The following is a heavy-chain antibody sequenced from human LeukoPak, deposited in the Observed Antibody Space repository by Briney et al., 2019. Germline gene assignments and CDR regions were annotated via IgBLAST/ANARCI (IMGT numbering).Heavy chain of an antibody. V-gene: IGHV1-58*01. CDR2: IVVGSGNT. D-gene: IGHD5-18*01. CDR1: GFTFTSSA. J-gene: IGHJ3*02. CDR3: ARSRSGYSYDHAAFEI. Sequence: SVKVSCKASGFTFTSSAVQWVRQARGQRLEWIGWIVVGSGNTNYAQKFQERVTITRDMSTSTAYMELSSLRSEDTAVYYCARSRSGYSYDHAAFEIWGQGTMVTVSS.